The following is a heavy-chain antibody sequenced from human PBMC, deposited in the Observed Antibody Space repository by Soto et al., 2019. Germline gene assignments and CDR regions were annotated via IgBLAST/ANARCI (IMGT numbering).Heavy chain of an antibody. J-gene: IGHJ5*02. Sequence: SVKVSCKASGYTFTGYYMHWVRQAPGQGLEWVGWINPNSGGTNSAQKFQGRVTMTRDTSISTAYMELSRLRSDDTAVYYCARVVPGAEAWFGPWGQGTMVTVSS. CDR1: GYTFTGYY. CDR3: ARVVPGAEAWFGP. D-gene: IGHD2-2*01. CDR2: INPNSGGT. V-gene: IGHV1-2*02.